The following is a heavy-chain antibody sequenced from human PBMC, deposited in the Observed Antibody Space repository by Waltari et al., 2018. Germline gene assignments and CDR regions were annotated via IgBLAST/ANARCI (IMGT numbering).Heavy chain of an antibody. CDR3: ARVGYCSGGSCPTHVDY. CDR2: IYYSWST. D-gene: IGHD2-15*01. V-gene: IGHV4-39*07. Sequence: QLQLQASGPGLVKPSETLSLTCTVSGGSISSSSYYWGWIRQPPGKGLEWIGSIYYSWSTYYNPSLKSRVTISVDTSKNQFSLKLSSVTAADTAVYYCARVGYCSGGSCPTHVDYWGQGTLVTVSS. J-gene: IGHJ4*02. CDR1: GGSISSSSYY.